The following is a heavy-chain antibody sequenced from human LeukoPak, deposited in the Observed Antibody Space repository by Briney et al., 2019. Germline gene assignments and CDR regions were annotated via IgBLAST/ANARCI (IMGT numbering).Heavy chain of an antibody. CDR2: INTDGSST. Sequence: PGGPLRLSCAASGFTFSSYWMHWVRQAPGKGLVWVSRINTDGSSTSYADSVKGRFTISRDNAKNTLYLQMNSLRAEDTAVYYCASTAVGATGGAFDIWGQGTMVTVSS. J-gene: IGHJ3*02. CDR1: GFTFSSYW. CDR3: ASTAVGATGGAFDI. D-gene: IGHD1-26*01. V-gene: IGHV3-74*01.